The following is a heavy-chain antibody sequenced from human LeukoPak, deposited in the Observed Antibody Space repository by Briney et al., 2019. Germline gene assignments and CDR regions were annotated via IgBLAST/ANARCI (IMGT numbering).Heavy chain of an antibody. D-gene: IGHD5-18*01. J-gene: IGHJ5*02. V-gene: IGHV1-69*05. CDR2: IIPIFGTA. Sequence: GASVKVSFKASGCTFSSYAISWVRQAPGQGLDAMGGIIPIFGTANYAQKFRGRVTITTDESTSTAYMELSSLRSEDTAVYYCARDNVAMVTRWFDPWGQGTLVTVSS. CDR1: GCTFSSYA. CDR3: ARDNVAMVTRWFDP.